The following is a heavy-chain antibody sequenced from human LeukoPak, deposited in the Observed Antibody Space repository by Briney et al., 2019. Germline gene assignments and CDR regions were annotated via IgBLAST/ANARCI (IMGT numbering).Heavy chain of an antibody. V-gene: IGHV1-2*06. CDR2: INPNSGGT. Sequence: ASVKVPCKASGYTFTGYYMHWVRQAPGQGLEWMGRINPNSGGTNYAQKFQGRVTMTRDTSISTAYMELSRLRSDDTAVYYCARDRYGDYVSVLHDYWGQGTLVTVSS. J-gene: IGHJ4*02. CDR3: ARDRYGDYVSVLHDY. CDR1: GYTFTGYY. D-gene: IGHD4-17*01.